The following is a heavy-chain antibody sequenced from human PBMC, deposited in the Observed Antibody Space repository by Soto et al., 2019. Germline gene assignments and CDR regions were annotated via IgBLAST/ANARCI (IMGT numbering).Heavy chain of an antibody. CDR1: ADIFNNYY. CDR2: MTPSDGST. J-gene: IGHJ3*02. CDR3: AYHCGGDCSNGFDI. Sequence: PSVKVSCKTSADIFNNYYMHWVRQAPGQGLEWMGVMTPSDGSTNYAQSFQGRVTMTRDTSTRTVYVELSSLRSEDTAVYYCAYHCGGDCSNGFDIWGQGPKVTV. D-gene: IGHD2-21*02. V-gene: IGHV1-46*02.